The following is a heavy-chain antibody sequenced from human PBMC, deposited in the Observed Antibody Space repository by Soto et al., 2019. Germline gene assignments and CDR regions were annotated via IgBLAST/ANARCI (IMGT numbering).Heavy chain of an antibody. CDR1: GFTFSSYA. V-gene: IGHV3-23*01. Sequence: EVQLLESGGGLVQPGGSLRLSCAASGFTFSSYAMSWVRQAPGKGLEWVSAISGSGGSTYYADSVKGRFTISRDNTKNPLYLQMNSLRAEDTAVYYCAKKPNGDNEYFQHWGQGTMVTVSS. CDR3: AKKPNGDNEYFQH. D-gene: IGHD4-17*01. CDR2: ISGSGGST. J-gene: IGHJ1*01.